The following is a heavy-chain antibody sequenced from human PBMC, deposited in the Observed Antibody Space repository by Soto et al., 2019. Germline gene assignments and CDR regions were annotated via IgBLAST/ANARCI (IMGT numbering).Heavy chain of an antibody. Sequence: GGSLRLSCAASGFSFSDYSMDWLRQAPGRGLEWVSYIINSGFSIYYAASVKGRFTISRDNAKNSLYLQVNSLINEDTAVYYCARDLFTVVDVFDIWGQGTMVTVSS. CDR1: GFSFSDYS. V-gene: IGHV3-48*02. D-gene: IGHD2-2*01. J-gene: IGHJ3*02. CDR3: ARDLFTVVDVFDI. CDR2: IINSGFSI.